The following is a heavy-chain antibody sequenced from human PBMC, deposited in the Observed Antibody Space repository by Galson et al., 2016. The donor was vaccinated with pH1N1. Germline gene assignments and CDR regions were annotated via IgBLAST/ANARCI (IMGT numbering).Heavy chain of an antibody. D-gene: IGHD3-22*01. J-gene: IGHJ4*02. V-gene: IGHV1-2*06. CDR1: EYTFIGYY. CDR3: ARVNTYDSSGYYPFDY. CDR2: INPNNGDT. Sequence: SVKVSCKASEYTFIGYYIHWMRQAPGHGLAWMGRINPNNGDTHYAQNFQGRVTMTRDTSISTAYMELNSLRSDDMAVYYCARVNTYDSSGYYPFDYWGQGTQVTVSS.